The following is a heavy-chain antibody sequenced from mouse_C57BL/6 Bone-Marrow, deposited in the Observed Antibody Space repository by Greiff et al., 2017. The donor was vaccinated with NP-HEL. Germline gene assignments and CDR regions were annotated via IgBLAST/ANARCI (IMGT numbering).Heavy chain of an antibody. D-gene: IGHD2-4*01. CDR2: SRNKANDYTT. CDR3: ARDAYYDYDGRFAY. CDR1: GFTFSDFY. J-gene: IGHJ3*01. V-gene: IGHV7-1*01. Sequence: EVKLMESGGGLVQSGRSLRLSCATSGFTFSDFYMEWVRQAPGKGLEWIAASRNKANDYTTEYSASVKGRFIVSRDTSQSILYLQMNALIAEDTAIYYCARDAYYDYDGRFAYWGQGTLVTVSA.